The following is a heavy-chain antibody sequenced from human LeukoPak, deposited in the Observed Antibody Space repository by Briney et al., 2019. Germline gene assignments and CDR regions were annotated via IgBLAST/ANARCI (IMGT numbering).Heavy chain of an antibody. CDR2: IYYSGST. J-gene: IGHJ6*03. V-gene: IGHV4-59*01. Sequence: KPSETLSLTCTVSGGSISSYYWSWIRQPPGKGLEWIGYIYYSGSTNYNPSLKSRVTISVDTSKNQFSLKLSSVTAADTAVYYCARVSGTYDYYYMDVWGKGTTVTVSS. D-gene: IGHD1-26*01. CDR3: ARVSGTYDYYYMDV. CDR1: GGSISSYY.